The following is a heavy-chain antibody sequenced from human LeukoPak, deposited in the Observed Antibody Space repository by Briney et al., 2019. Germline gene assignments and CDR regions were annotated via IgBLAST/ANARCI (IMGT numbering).Heavy chain of an antibody. Sequence: PGGSLRLSCAASGFTFSSYWMSWVRQAPGKGLEWVANIKQDGSEKYYVDSVKGRFTISRDNAKNSLYLQMNSLRAEDAAVYYCVMELSYFDYWGQGTLVTVSS. J-gene: IGHJ4*02. V-gene: IGHV3-7*04. CDR3: VMELSYFDY. CDR2: IKQDGSEK. D-gene: IGHD3-16*02. CDR1: GFTFSSYW.